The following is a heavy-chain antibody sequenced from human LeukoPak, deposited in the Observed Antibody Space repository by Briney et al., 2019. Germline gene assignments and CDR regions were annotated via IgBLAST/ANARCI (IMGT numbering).Heavy chain of an antibody. Sequence: ASVKVSCKASGYTFTGYYMHWVRQAPGQGLEWMGWINPNSGGTNYAQKFRGRVTMTRDTSISTAYMELSRLRSDDTAVYYCARDPDPLDWGSFRYFDYWGQGTLVTVSS. D-gene: IGHD3/OR15-3a*01. CDR3: ARDPDPLDWGSFRYFDY. CDR2: INPNSGGT. V-gene: IGHV1-2*02. J-gene: IGHJ4*02. CDR1: GYTFTGYY.